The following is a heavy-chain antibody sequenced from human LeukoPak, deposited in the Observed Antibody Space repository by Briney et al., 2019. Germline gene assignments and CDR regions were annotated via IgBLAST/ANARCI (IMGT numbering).Heavy chain of an antibody. J-gene: IGHJ6*02. V-gene: IGHV1-46*01. CDR1: GYTFTSYY. D-gene: IGHD3-3*01. Sequence: ASVKVSCKASGYTFTSYYMHWVRQAPGQGLEWMGIINPSGGSTSYAQKFRGRVTMTRDTSTSTVYMELSSLRSEDTAVYYCARDRSSDFWSGYYYPPYYYGMDVWGQGTTVTVSS. CDR3: ARDRSSDFWSGYYYPPYYYGMDV. CDR2: INPSGGST.